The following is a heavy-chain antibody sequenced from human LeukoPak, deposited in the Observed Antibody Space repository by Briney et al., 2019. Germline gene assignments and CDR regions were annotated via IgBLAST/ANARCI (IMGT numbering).Heavy chain of an antibody. CDR1: GGSFSGYY. J-gene: IGHJ6*02. V-gene: IGHV4-34*01. CDR3: ARGQFYGSGSYSTYFYYYYGMDV. Sequence: SETLSLTCAVYGGSFSGYYWRWIRQPPGKGLEWIGEINHSGSTNYNPSLKSRVTISVDTSKNQFSLKLSSVTAADTAVYYCARGQFYGSGSYSTYFYYYYGMDVWGQGTTVTVSS. CDR2: INHSGST. D-gene: IGHD3-10*01.